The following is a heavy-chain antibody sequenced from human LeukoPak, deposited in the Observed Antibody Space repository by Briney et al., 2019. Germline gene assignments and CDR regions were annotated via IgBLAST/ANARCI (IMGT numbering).Heavy chain of an antibody. CDR3: AREPRIITMIVVVGGAFDI. D-gene: IGHD3-22*01. Sequence: PGGSLRLSCAASGFTFSSYAITWVRQAPGKGLEWVSSIRSTGDSTFYADSVKGRFTISRDNSKNTLYLQMNSLRAEDTAVYYCAREPRIITMIVVVGGAFDIWGQGTMVTVSS. V-gene: IGHV3-23*01. J-gene: IGHJ3*02. CDR1: GFTFSSYA. CDR2: IRSTGDST.